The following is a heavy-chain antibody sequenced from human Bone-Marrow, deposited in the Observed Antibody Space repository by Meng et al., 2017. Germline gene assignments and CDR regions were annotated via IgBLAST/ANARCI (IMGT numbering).Heavy chain of an antibody. V-gene: IGHV1-2*06. J-gene: IGHJ4*02. CDR1: GYTFTGYY. CDR2: INPNSGGT. CDR3: ARGKPPIYDFWSGYEY. D-gene: IGHD3-3*01. Sequence: ASVKVSCKASGYTFTGYYMHWVRQAPGQGLEWMGRINPNSGGTNYAQKFQGRVTMTRDTSISTAYMELSRLRSDDTAVYYCARGKPPIYDFWSGYEYWGQGTLVTVSS.